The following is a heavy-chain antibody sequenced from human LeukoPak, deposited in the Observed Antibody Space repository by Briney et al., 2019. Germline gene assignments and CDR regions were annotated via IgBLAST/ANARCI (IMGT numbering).Heavy chain of an antibody. Sequence: GGSLRLSCAASGFTFSNFAMNWVRQAPGKGLEWVSGINDAGGRTYYADSVKGRFTISRDISTVTLWLQMDSLRTGDTAVYYCAKGPLRGTAAAIDYWGQGTLVTVSS. V-gene: IGHV3-23*01. J-gene: IGHJ4*02. CDR1: GFTFSNFA. CDR2: INDAGGRT. D-gene: IGHD2-2*01. CDR3: AKGPLRGTAAAIDY.